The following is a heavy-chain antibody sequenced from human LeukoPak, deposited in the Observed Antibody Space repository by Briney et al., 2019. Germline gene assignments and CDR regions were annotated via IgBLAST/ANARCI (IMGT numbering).Heavy chain of an antibody. J-gene: IGHJ4*02. CDR1: GFTFSSYA. V-gene: IGHV3-23*01. CDR2: ISGSGGST. CDR3: AKGIYYDSSGYYLY. Sequence: PGGSLRLSCAASGFTFSSYAMSWVRQAPGKGLEWVSAISGSGGSTYYADSVKGRFTISRDNSKNTLYLQMNSLRAEDTAIYYCAKGIYYDSSGYYLYWGQGTLVTVSS. D-gene: IGHD3-22*01.